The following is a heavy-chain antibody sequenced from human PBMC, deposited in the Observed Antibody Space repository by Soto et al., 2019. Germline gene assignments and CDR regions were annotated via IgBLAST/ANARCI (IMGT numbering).Heavy chain of an antibody. CDR3: TRGDCSATTCRFDS. J-gene: IGHJ4*02. CDR1: GFTFSNHY. D-gene: IGHD2-2*01. CDR2: IRNKAKSYTT. V-gene: IGHV3-72*01. Sequence: EVQLAESGGGLVQPGGSLRLSCAASGFTFSNHYMDWVRQPPGKGLEWVGRIRNKAKSYTTDYAASVKGRFTISRDDSKNFLYLQMNSLKTEDTAVYYWTRGDCSATTCRFDSWGQGTLVTVSS.